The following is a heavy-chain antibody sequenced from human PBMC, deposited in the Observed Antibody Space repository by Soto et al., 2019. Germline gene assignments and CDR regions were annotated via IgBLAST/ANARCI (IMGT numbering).Heavy chain of an antibody. Sequence: SVKVSCKASGYTFTSYAMHWLRQAPGQRLEWMGWINAGNGNTKYSQKFQGRVTITRDTSASTAYMELSSLRSEDTAVYYCASSPMVRGVIITFWFDPWGQGTLVTVSS. CDR2: INAGNGNT. CDR1: GYTFTSYA. J-gene: IGHJ5*02. CDR3: ASSPMVRGVIITFWFDP. V-gene: IGHV1-3*01. D-gene: IGHD3-10*01.